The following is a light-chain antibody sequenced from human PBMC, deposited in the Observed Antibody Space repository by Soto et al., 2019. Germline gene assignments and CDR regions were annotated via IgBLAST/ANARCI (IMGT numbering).Light chain of an antibody. CDR1: SSDFGTYNL. CDR2: EGS. V-gene: IGLV2-23*01. CDR3: CSYAGFSYV. J-gene: IGLJ1*01. Sequence: QSVLTQPASVSGSPGQSITISCTGTSSDFGTYNLVSWYQQYPGKAPKLMIYEGSKRPSGVSNRFSGSKSGNTASLTVSGLQAEDEADYYCCSYAGFSYVFGTGTNVTVL.